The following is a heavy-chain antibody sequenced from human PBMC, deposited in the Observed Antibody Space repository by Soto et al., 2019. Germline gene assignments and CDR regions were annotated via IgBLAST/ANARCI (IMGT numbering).Heavy chain of an antibody. J-gene: IGHJ4*02. CDR1: GFTFSDYY. V-gene: IGHV3-11*01. CDR3: ARDLGYYASDGYFEY. Sequence: PGGSLRLSCAGSGFTFSDYYMSWIRQAPGKGLEWVSYISSSGNIIYYADSVKGRFTISRDNAKNSLYLQMNSLRAEDTAVYYCARDLGYYASDGYFEYWGQGTLVTVSS. CDR2: ISSSGNII. D-gene: IGHD3-22*01.